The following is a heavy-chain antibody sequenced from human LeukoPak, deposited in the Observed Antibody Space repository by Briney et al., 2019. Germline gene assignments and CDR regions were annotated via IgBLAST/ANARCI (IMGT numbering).Heavy chain of an antibody. CDR1: GYSISRGYY. D-gene: IGHD3-10*01. V-gene: IGHV4-38-2*01. J-gene: IGHJ4*02. Sequence: SETLSLTCGVSGYSISRGYYWAWIRQHPGKGLEWIGTIYHTGSTYYNPSLESRVTISVDTSKNEFSLNLNSVTAADTAVYYCARAGWIITSGIDYWGQGALVTVSS. CDR2: IYHTGST. CDR3: ARAGWIITSGIDY.